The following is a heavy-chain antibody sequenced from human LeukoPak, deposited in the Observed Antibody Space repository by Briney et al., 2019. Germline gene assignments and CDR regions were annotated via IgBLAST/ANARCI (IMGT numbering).Heavy chain of an antibody. Sequence: EASVKVSCKASGGTFSSYAISWVRQAPGQGLEWMGWITTYNGNTNYAQKLQGRVTMTTDTSTSTAYMELRSLRSDDTAVYYCARGRDVDYWGQGTLVTVSS. CDR3: ARGRDVDY. V-gene: IGHV1-18*01. CDR1: GGTFSSYA. D-gene: IGHD2-21*02. J-gene: IGHJ4*02. CDR2: ITTYNGNT.